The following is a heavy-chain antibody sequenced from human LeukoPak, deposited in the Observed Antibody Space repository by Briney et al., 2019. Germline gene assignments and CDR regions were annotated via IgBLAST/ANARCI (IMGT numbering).Heavy chain of an antibody. CDR3: ARAYYDLYGMDV. CDR2: IGTAGDT. CDR1: GFTFSSYD. J-gene: IGHJ6*02. V-gene: IGHV3-13*01. Sequence: GGSLRLSCAASGFTFSSYDMHWVRQATGKGLEWVSAIGTAGDTYYPGSVKGRFTISRENAKNSLYLQMNSLRAGDTAVYYCARAYYDLYGMDVWGQGTTVTVSS.